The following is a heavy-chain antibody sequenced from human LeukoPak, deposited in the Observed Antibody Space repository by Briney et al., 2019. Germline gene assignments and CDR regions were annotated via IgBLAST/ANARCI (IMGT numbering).Heavy chain of an antibody. CDR1: GYTFTSYA. D-gene: IGHD3-22*01. CDR2: INPDSGGS. CDR3: ARDIIAGDDSRDNWFDP. J-gene: IGHJ5*02. V-gene: IGHV1-2*06. Sequence: GASVKVSCKASGYTFTSYAMHWVRQAPGQGLEWMGRINPDSGGSNYPQRFQGRVTMTRDTSISTAYMELSRLTSDDTAVYYCARDIIAGDDSRDNWFDPWGPGTLVTVSS.